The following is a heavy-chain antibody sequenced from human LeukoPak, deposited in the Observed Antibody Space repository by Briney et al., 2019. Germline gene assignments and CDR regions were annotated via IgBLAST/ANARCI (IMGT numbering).Heavy chain of an antibody. CDR3: EKDMRTRPHRRNYYGMDV. J-gene: IGHJ6*02. CDR2: ISWDGGST. V-gene: IGHV3-43*01. CDR1: GFTFDDYT. Sequence: GGSLRLSCAASGFTFDDYTMHWVRQAPGKGLEWVSLISWDGGSTYYADSVKGRFTISRDNSKNSLYLQMNSLRTEDTALYYCEKDMRTRPHRRNYYGMDVWGQGPTVTASS.